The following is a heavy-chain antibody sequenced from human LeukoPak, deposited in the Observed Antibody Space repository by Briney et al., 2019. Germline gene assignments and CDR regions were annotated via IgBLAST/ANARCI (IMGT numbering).Heavy chain of an antibody. CDR1: GFTFSDYY. CDR2: IYSGGST. J-gene: IGHJ4*02. D-gene: IGHD3-9*01. Sequence: GGSLRLSCAASGFTFSDYYMSWIRQAPGKGLEWVSVIYSGGSTYYADSVKGRFTISRDNSKNTLYLQMNSLRAEDTAVYYCARSIRSWGQGTLVTVSS. V-gene: IGHV3-66*01. CDR3: ARSIRS.